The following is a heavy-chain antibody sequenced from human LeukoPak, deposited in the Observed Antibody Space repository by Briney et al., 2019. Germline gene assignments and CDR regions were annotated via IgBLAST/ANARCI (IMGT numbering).Heavy chain of an antibody. CDR1: GFTFSSYE. J-gene: IGHJ4*02. Sequence: GRSLRLSCAASGFTFSSYEMNWVRQAPGKGLEWASYISSSGSTIYYADSVKGRFTISRDNAKNSLYLQMNSLRAEATAVYYCARSPPFDYWGQGTLVTVSS. CDR2: ISSSGSTI. CDR3: ARSPPFDY. V-gene: IGHV3-48*03.